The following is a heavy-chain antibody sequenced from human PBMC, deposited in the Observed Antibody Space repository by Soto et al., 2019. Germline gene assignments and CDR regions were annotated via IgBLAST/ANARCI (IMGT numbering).Heavy chain of an antibody. CDR1: GGTFSSYA. D-gene: IGHD2-2*01. Sequence: ASVKVSCKASGGTFSSYAISWVRQAPGQGLEWMGGIIPIFGTANYTQKFQGRVTITADESTSTAYMELSSLRSEDTAVYYCARSRDCSSTSCYVYYYYGMDVWGQGTTVTVSS. CDR3: ARSRDCSSTSCYVYYYYGMDV. CDR2: IIPIFGTA. V-gene: IGHV1-69*13. J-gene: IGHJ6*02.